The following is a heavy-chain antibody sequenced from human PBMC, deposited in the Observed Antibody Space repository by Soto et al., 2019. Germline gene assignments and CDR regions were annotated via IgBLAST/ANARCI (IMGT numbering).Heavy chain of an antibody. CDR3: AREGFGELSNYYYYMDV. D-gene: IGHD3-10*01. CDR1: GFTFSSYD. CDR2: IGTAGDT. Sequence: GGSLRLSCAASGFTFSSYDMHWVRQATGKGLEWVSAIGTAGDTYYPGSVKGRFTIARENAKNSLYLQMNSLEAGDTAVYYCAREGFGELSNYYYYMDVWGKGTTVTVSS. V-gene: IGHV3-13*01. J-gene: IGHJ6*03.